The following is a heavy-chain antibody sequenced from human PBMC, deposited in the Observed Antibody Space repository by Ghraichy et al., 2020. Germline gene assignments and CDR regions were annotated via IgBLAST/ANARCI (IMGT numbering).Heavy chain of an antibody. CDR3: AKSPLATYYYDSSGYGDAFDI. J-gene: IGHJ3*02. CDR1: GFTFSSYA. CDR2: ISGSGGST. Sequence: GGYLRLSCAASGFTFSSYAMSWVRQAPGKGLEWVSAISGSGGSTYYADSVKGRFTISRDNSKNTLYLQMNSLRAEDTAVYYCAKSPLATYYYDSSGYGDAFDIWGQGTMVTVSS. D-gene: IGHD3-22*01. V-gene: IGHV3-23*01.